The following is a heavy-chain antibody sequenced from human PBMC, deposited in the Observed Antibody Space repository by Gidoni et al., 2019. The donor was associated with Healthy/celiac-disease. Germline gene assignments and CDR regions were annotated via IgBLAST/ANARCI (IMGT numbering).Heavy chain of an antibody. J-gene: IGHJ6*02. V-gene: IGHV3-21*01. CDR1: GFTFSRYS. CDR2: ISSSSSYI. Sequence: EVQLVESGGGLVKPGGSLRLSCAASGFTFSRYSMNWVRQAPGKGLEWVSSISSSSSYIYYADSVKGRFTITRDNAKNSLYLQMNSLRAEDTAVYYCARDSEIGNQPGDYYYGMDVWGQGTTVTVSS. CDR3: ARDSEIGNQPGDYYYGMDV. D-gene: IGHD2-2*01.